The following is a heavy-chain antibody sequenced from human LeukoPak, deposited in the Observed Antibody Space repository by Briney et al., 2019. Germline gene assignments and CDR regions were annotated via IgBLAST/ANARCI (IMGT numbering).Heavy chain of an antibody. CDR1: GGSFSGYY. J-gene: IGHJ4*02. CDR2: INHSGST. Sequence: PSETLSLTCAVYGGSFSGYYWSWIRQPPGKELEWIGEINHSGSTNYNPSLKSRVTISVDTSKNQFSLKLSSVTAADTAVYYCARAYDYVWGSYRLRYYFDYWGQGTLVTVSS. V-gene: IGHV4-34*01. CDR3: ARAYDYVWGSYRLRYYFDY. D-gene: IGHD3-16*02.